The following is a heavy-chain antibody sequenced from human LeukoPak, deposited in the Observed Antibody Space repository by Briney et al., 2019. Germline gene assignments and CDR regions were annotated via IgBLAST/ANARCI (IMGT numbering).Heavy chain of an antibody. CDR2: IVVGSGNT. Sequence: SVNVSCKAPGFTYTRSAMQGVRQARGQRREWVGWIVVGSGNTNYAQKFQERVTITRDMSTSTAYMELSSLSSEDTAVYYCAADSNGGSTAVDYWGQGTLVTVST. D-gene: IGHD1-26*01. V-gene: IGHV1-58*02. CDR1: GFTYTRSA. CDR3: AADSNGGSTAVDY. J-gene: IGHJ4*02.